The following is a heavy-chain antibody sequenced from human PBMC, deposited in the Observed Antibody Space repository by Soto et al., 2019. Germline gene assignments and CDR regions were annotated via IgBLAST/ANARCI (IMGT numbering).Heavy chain of an antibody. CDR2: INPDSGAT. CDR3: ARGDYGTGGYPFPYFVY. CDR1: GYSFTGYY. V-gene: IGHV1-2*02. J-gene: IGHJ4*02. D-gene: IGHD2-8*02. Sequence: HEHLVQSGAEVKRPGASLKVSCKASGYSFTGYYIHWVRQAPGQGLEWMGWINPDSGATNYAQNFQGRVTLTSDTSISTASMDLTSLTSDDTAVYYCARGDYGTGGYPFPYFVYWGQGTLVIVSS.